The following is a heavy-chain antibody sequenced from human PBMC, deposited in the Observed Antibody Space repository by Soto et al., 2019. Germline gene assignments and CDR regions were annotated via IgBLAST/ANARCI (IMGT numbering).Heavy chain of an antibody. CDR3: ARDRSPAKLELMLGLDAFDI. Sequence: GGSLRLSCAVSGFTFSSYSMNWVRQAPGKGLEWVSYISSSSSTIYYADSVKGRFTISRDNAKNSLYLQMNSLRDEDTAVYYCARDRSPAKLELMLGLDAFDIWGQGTMVTVSS. CDR1: GFTFSSYS. CDR2: ISSSSSTI. J-gene: IGHJ3*02. D-gene: IGHD1-7*01. V-gene: IGHV3-48*02.